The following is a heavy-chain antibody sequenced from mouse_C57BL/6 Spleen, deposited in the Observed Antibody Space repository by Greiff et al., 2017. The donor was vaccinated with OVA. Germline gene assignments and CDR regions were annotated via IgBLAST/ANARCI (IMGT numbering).Heavy chain of an antibody. CDR3: ARDYGSLDY. J-gene: IGHJ2*01. CDR1: GFTFSDYG. Sequence: EVKLVESGGGLVKPGGSLTLSCAASGFTFSDYGMHWVRQAPEKGLEWVAYISSGSSTIYYADTVKGRFTISRDNAKNTLFLQMTSLRSEDTAMYYCARDYGSLDYWGQGTTLTVSS. V-gene: IGHV5-17*01. CDR2: ISSGSSTI. D-gene: IGHD1-1*01.